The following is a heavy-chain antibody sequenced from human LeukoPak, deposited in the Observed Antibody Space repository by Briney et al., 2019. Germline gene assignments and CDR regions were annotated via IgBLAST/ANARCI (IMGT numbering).Heavy chain of an antibody. J-gene: IGHJ6*03. CDR2: IYNRGST. CDR1: GGSISSYY. Sequence: PSETLSLTCTVSGGSISSYYWSWIRQPPGMGLEWIGYIYNRGSTNYNPSLKSRVTISVDTSKNQFSLKLSSVTAADTAVYYCASGITGTTGSYYYYYMDVWGKGTTVTVSS. V-gene: IGHV4-4*09. D-gene: IGHD1-14*01. CDR3: ASGITGTTGSYYYYYMDV.